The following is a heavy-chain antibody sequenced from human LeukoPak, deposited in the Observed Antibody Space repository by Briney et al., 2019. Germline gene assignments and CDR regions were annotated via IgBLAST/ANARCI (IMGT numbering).Heavy chain of an antibody. CDR2: VYFSGST. D-gene: IGHD6-6*01. Sequence: SETLSLTPTFSGGSISSGSYYWRWIRQPPRKGLELIGLVYFSGSTNYNPSLRSRVTISVDTSKNHFSLKLTSLIAADTAVYFCARVRKEGPYSSSGDFDSWGQGTLVTVSS. CDR3: ARVRKEGPYSSSGDFDS. CDR1: GGSISSGSYY. V-gene: IGHV4-61*03. J-gene: IGHJ4*02.